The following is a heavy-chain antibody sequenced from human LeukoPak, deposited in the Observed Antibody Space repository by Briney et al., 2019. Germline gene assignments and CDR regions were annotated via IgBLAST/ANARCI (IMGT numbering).Heavy chain of an antibody. Sequence: SVKVSCKASGYTFTGYYMHWVRQAPGQGLEWMGRIIPILGIANYAQKFQGRVTITADKSTSTAYMELSSLRSEDTAVYYCARDWVYCSGGSCYTTNYYYYGMDVWGQGTTVTVSS. D-gene: IGHD2-15*01. CDR3: ARDWVYCSGGSCYTTNYYYYGMDV. V-gene: IGHV1-69*04. CDR1: GYTFTGYY. CDR2: IIPILGIA. J-gene: IGHJ6*02.